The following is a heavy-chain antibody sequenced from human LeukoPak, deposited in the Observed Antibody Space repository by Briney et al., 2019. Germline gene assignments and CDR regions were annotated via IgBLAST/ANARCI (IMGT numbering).Heavy chain of an antibody. CDR2: ISYDGSNK. D-gene: IGHD3-22*01. V-gene: IGHV3-30-3*01. CDR3: ARDRYPPYDSSGYTPPDY. CDR1: GFTFSSYA. Sequence: GGSLRLSCAASGFTFSSYAIHWVRQAPGKGLEWVAVISYDGSNKYYADSVKGRFTISRDNSKNTLYLQMNSLRAEDTAAYYCARDRYPPYDSSGYTPPDYWGQGTLVTVSS. J-gene: IGHJ4*02.